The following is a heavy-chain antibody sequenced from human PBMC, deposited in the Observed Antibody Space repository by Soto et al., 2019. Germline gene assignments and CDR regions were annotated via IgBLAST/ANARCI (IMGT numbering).Heavy chain of an antibody. J-gene: IGHJ4*01. CDR2: IDPSDSYT. D-gene: IGHD2-21*02. V-gene: IGHV5-10-1*01. CDR1: GYSFTSYW. Sequence: PGESLKISCKGSGYSFTSYWISWVRQMPGKGLEWMGRIDPSDSYTNYSPSFQDHVTISADKSISTAYLQWSSLKASDTAMYYCARQRYCGVDCYSGGHSGQGTLFTVSS. CDR3: ARQRYCGVDCYSGGH.